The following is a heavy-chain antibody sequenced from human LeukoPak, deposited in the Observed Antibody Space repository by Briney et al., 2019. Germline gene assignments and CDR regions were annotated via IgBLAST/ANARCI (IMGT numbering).Heavy chain of an antibody. V-gene: IGHV1-46*01. Sequence: VASVKVSCKGSGYTFTRYYIHWVRQAPGQGLEWMGIINPSGGSTSYAQKFQGRVTMTRDMSTSTVYMELSSLRSDDTAVYYCARGLPPRRNYDSNGYYSYYFDYWGQGTLVTVSS. CDR2: INPSGGST. CDR1: GYTFTRYY. CDR3: ARGLPPRRNYDSNGYYSYYFDY. J-gene: IGHJ4*02. D-gene: IGHD3-22*01.